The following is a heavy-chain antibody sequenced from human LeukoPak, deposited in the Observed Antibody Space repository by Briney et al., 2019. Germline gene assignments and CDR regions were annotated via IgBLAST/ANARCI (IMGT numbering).Heavy chain of an antibody. CDR1: GFTFSSYS. J-gene: IGHJ4*02. Sequence: PGGSLRLSWAASGFTFSSYSMNWVRQAPGKGLEWVSSISSSSSYIYYADSVKGRFTISRDNAKNSLYLQMNSLRAEDTAVYYCARDPENYDSSGYYYEPDYWGQGTLVTVSS. CDR2: ISSSSSYI. V-gene: IGHV3-21*01. CDR3: ARDPENYDSSGYYYEPDY. D-gene: IGHD3-22*01.